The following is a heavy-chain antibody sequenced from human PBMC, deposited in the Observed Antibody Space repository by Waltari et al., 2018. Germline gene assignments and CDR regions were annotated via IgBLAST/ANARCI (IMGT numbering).Heavy chain of an antibody. CDR2: IKQDGSEK. CDR1: GFTFSSCW. D-gene: IGHD3-3*01. CDR3: ARRPFWSGYYVY. J-gene: IGHJ4*02. V-gene: IGHV3-7*01. Sequence: EVQLVESGGGLVQPGGSLRLSCAASGFTFSSCWVSWVRQDPGKGLEWVANIKQDGSEKYYVDSVKGRFTISRDNAKNSLYLQMNSLRAEDTAVYYCARRPFWSGYYVYWGQGTLVTVSS.